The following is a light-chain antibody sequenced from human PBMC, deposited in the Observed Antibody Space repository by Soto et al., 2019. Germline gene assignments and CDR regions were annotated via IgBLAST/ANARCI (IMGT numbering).Light chain of an antibody. CDR3: QQYSKWPT. Sequence: EIVLTQSRGTLSLSPGERATLSCRASQSVSSSYLAWYQQKPGQAPRLLIYDTSTRATGIPARFSGSGSGTEFTLTISSLQPEDLAVYYCQQYSKWPTFGQGTRLQIK. V-gene: IGKV3D-20*02. J-gene: IGKJ5*01. CDR1: QSVSSSY. CDR2: DTS.